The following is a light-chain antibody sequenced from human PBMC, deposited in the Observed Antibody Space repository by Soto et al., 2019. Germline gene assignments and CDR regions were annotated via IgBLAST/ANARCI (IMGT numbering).Light chain of an antibody. V-gene: IGKV3-20*01. CDR2: GAS. J-gene: IGKJ4*01. Sequence: EIVLTQSPGTLSLSPGERATISCRASQSVSSSYLAWYQQKPGQAPRLLIYGASSSATGIPDRFSGSGSGPDFTLTISRLEPEDFAVYYCQQYGSSPLTFGGGTQGEIK. CDR3: QQYGSSPLT. CDR1: QSVSSSY.